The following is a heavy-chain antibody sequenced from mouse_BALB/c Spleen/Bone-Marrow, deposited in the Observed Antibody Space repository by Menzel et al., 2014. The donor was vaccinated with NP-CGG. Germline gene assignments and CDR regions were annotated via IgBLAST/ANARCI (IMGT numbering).Heavy chain of an antibody. V-gene: IGHV1-47*01. Sequence: QVQLKHSGAELVKPGASVKMSCKAFGYPFTTYPIEWMRQNHGKNLEWIGNFHPYDDDTKYNEQFKGKAKLTVDKSSTTVSVELSRLTSDDSAVYYCARGAYGLFDYWGQGTTLTVSS. D-gene: IGHD6-5*01. J-gene: IGHJ2*01. CDR3: ARGAYGLFDY. CDR1: GYPFTTYP. CDR2: FHPYDDDT.